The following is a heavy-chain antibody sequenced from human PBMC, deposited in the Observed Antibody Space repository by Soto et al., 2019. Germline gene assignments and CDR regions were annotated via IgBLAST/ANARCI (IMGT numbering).Heavy chain of an antibody. Sequence: QVQLVESGGGVVQPGRSLRLSCAASGFTFSSYGMHWVRQAPGKGLEWVAVISYDGSNKYYADSVKGRFTISRDNSKNTLYLQMNSLRAEDTAVYYCAKDTSGYDLIKYFDYWGQGTLVTVSS. V-gene: IGHV3-30*18. D-gene: IGHD5-12*01. CDR1: GFTFSSYG. J-gene: IGHJ4*02. CDR3: AKDTSGYDLIKYFDY. CDR2: ISYDGSNK.